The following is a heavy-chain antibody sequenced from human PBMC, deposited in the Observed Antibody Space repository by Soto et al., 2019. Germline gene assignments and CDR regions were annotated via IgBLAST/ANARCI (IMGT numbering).Heavy chain of an antibody. CDR3: AREIYGGNSHYFDD. CDR2: IYYSGST. J-gene: IGHJ4*02. CDR1: GGSVSSGSYY. V-gene: IGHV4-61*01. Sequence: PSETLSLTCTVSGGSVSSGSYYWSWIRQPPGKGLEWIGYIYYSGSTNYNPSLKSRVTISVDTSKNQFSLKLSSVTAADTAVYYCAREIYGGNSHYFDDWGQGTLVTVSS. D-gene: IGHD4-17*01.